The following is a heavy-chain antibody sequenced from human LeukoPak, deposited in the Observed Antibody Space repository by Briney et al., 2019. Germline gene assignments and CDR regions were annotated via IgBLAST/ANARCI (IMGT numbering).Heavy chain of an antibody. Sequence: SETLSLTCTVSGGSISSYYWRWIRQPPGKGLEWLGYIYYSGSTNYNPSLKRRVTISLDPSKNQSSLKLSSLTAADTAVYYCARGPFGREVIGGAIDYWGQGTLVTVSS. CDR1: GGSISSYY. CDR3: ARGPFGREVIGGAIDY. V-gene: IGHV4-59*01. CDR2: IYYSGST. J-gene: IGHJ4*02. D-gene: IGHD3-10*01.